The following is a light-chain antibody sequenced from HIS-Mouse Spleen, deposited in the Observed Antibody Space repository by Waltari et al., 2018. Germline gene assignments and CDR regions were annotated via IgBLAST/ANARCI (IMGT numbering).Light chain of an antibody. J-gene: IGLJ2*01. CDR1: SSDVGIYNR. CDR2: EVS. Sequence: QSALTQPPSVSGSPGQSVTISCTGTSSDVGIYNRVSWYQQPPATAPKLMIYEVSNRPSGVPDRFSGSKSGNTASLTISGLQAEDEADYYRSSYTSSSTFVVFGGGTKLTVL. V-gene: IGLV2-18*02. CDR3: SSYTSSSTFVV.